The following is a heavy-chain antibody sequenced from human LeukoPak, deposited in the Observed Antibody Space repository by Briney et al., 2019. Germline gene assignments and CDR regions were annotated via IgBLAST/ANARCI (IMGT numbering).Heavy chain of an antibody. CDR2: IYYSGNT. Sequence: KTSETLSLTCTVSGGSISSRTSYWGWIRQPPGKGLDWLGVIYYSGNTYYNPSLNSRVTISVDTSRGQFSLRLSSVTAADTAVYYCARHSTRIGSSSGWYNNWGQGTLVTVSS. J-gene: IGHJ4*02. D-gene: IGHD6-19*01. CDR3: ARHSTRIGSSSGWYNN. V-gene: IGHV4-39*01. CDR1: GGSISSRTSY.